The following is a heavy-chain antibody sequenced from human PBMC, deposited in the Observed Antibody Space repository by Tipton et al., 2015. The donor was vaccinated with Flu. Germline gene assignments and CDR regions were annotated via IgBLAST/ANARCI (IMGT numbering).Heavy chain of an antibody. V-gene: IGHV3-33*01. D-gene: IGHD3-10*01. CDR3: AREGRRFGVGHDAFDI. Sequence: SLRLSCAASGFTFSSYGMHWVRQAPGKGLEWVAVIWYDGSNKYYADSVKGRFTISRDNSKNTLYLQMSSLRAEDTAVYYCAREGRRFGVGHDAFDIWGQGTMVTVSS. CDR1: GFTFSSYG. J-gene: IGHJ3*02. CDR2: IWYDGSNK.